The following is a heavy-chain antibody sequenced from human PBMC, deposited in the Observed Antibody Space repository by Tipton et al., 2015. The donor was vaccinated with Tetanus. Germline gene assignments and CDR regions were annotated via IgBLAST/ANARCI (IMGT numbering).Heavy chain of an antibody. CDR3: AKETPQQAFDI. CDR1: GFTFSSYA. CDR2: IYSGGTRT. J-gene: IGHJ3*02. Sequence: LRLSCAASGFTFSSYAMSWVRQAPGKGLEWVSLIYSGGTRTYYVDSVEGRFTISRDNSKNTLYLQMNSLRAEDTAVYYCAKETPQQAFDIWGQGAMVTVSS. V-gene: IGHV3-23*03. D-gene: IGHD6-13*01.